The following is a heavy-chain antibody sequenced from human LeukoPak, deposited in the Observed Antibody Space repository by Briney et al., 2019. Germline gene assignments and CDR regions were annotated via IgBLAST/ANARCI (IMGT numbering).Heavy chain of an antibody. CDR2: IYPGDSDT. D-gene: IGHD6-19*01. V-gene: IGHV5-51*01. CDR3: ASMYSSGWSYFDY. J-gene: IGHJ4*02. Sequence: GESLKISCKGSGYSFTSYWIGWLRQMPGKGLEWMGIIYPGDSDTRYSPSFQGQVTISADKSISTAYLQWSSLKASDTAMYYCASMYSSGWSYFDYWGQGTLVTVSS. CDR1: GYSFTSYW.